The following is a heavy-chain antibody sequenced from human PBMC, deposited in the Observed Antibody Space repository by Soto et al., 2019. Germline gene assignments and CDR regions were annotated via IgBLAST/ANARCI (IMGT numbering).Heavy chain of an antibody. CDR2: INPGNGNI. D-gene: IGHD1-1*01. Sequence: HVQLVQSGAEEKKPGASVKVSCRASGYTFTNYAIHWVRQAPGQRLEWMGWINPGNGNIKHSQKFQGRMTFSRDTSASTVYMDLSSLRSEDTAVYYCARDGPTRFYFDYWGQGTLVTVSS. CDR1: GYTFTNYA. CDR3: ARDGPTRFYFDY. V-gene: IGHV1-3*05. J-gene: IGHJ4*02.